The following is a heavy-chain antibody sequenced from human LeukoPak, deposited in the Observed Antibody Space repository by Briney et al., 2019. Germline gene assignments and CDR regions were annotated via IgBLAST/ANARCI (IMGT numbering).Heavy chain of an antibody. CDR3: ARRKTMVRGASNWFDP. V-gene: IGHV4-39*01. Sequence: SETLSLTCTVSGGSISSSSYYWGWIRQPPGKGLEWIGSIYYSGSTYYNPSLKSRVTISVDTSKNQFSLKLGSVTAADTAVYYCARRKTMVRGASNWFDPWGQGTPVTVSS. D-gene: IGHD3-10*01. CDR1: GGSISSSSYY. CDR2: IYYSGST. J-gene: IGHJ5*02.